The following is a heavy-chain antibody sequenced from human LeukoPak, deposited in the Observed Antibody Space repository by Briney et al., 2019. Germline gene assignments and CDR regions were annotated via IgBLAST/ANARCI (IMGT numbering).Heavy chain of an antibody. D-gene: IGHD2-21*02. CDR1: GFTLSVHY. CDR3: ARKLGGAQCGGDCFFDH. J-gene: IGHJ4*02. CDR2: ISSTGSYT. V-gene: IGHV3-11*03. Sequence: GGSLRLSCEASGFTLSVHYMSWFRQAPGKGLEWIGYISSTGSYTTYADSVRGRFTISRDNAKSLLFLQMNNLRAEDTAVYYCARKLGGAQCGGDCFFDHWGQGTLVAVSS.